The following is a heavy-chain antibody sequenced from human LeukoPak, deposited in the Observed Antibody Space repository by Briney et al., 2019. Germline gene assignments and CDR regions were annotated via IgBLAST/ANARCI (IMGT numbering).Heavy chain of an antibody. Sequence: SETLSLTCTVSGGSISSGGYYWSWIRQHPGKGLEWIGYIYYSGSTYYNSSLKSRVTISVDTSKNQFSLKLSSVTAADTAVYYCARGFGENAFDIWGQGTMVTVSS. CDR3: ARGFGENAFDI. CDR2: IYYSGST. D-gene: IGHD3-10*01. CDR1: GGSISSGGYY. J-gene: IGHJ3*02. V-gene: IGHV4-31*03.